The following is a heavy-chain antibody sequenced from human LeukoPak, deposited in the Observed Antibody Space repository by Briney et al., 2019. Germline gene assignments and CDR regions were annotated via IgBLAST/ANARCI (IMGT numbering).Heavy chain of an antibody. D-gene: IGHD5-24*01. CDR1: GGSFSGYY. CDR2: INHSGST. Sequence: SETLSLTCAVYGGSFSGYYWSRIRQPPGKGLEWIGEINHSGSTNYNPSLKSRVTISVDTSKNQFSLKLSSVTAADTAVYYCARVERWLQPRKDAFDIWGQGTMVTVSS. J-gene: IGHJ3*02. V-gene: IGHV4-34*01. CDR3: ARVERWLQPRKDAFDI.